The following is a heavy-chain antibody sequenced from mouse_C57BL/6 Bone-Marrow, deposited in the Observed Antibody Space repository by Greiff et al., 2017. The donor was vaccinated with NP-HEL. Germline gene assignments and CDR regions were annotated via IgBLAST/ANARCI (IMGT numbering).Heavy chain of an antibody. CDR1: GYTFTSYW. CDR3: ARNVTTVVGYFGY. V-gene: IGHV1-55*01. Sequence: QVQLQQPGAELVKPGASVKMSCKASGYTFTSYWITWVKQRPGQGLEWIGDIYPGSGSTNYNEKFKSKATLTVDTSSRTAYMQLSSLTSEDSAVYYCARNVTTVVGYFGYWGQGTTLTVSA. CDR2: IYPGSGST. D-gene: IGHD1-1*01. J-gene: IGHJ2*01.